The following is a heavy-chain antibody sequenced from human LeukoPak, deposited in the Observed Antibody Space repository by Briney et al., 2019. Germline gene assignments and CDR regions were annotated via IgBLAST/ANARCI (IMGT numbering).Heavy chain of an antibody. CDR3: ARGVYGDYSSDY. Sequence: PSETLSLICAVYGGSFSGYYWSWIRQPPGKGLEWIGEINHSGSTNYNPSLKSRVTISVDTSKNQFSLKLSSVTAADTAVYYCARGVYGDYSSDYWGQGTLATVSS. CDR1: GGSFSGYY. J-gene: IGHJ4*02. D-gene: IGHD4-17*01. V-gene: IGHV4-34*01. CDR2: INHSGST.